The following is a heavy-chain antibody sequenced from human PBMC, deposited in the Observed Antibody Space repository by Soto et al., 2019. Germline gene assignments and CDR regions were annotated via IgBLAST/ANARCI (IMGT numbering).Heavy chain of an antibody. CDR3: AHYVSTSPAGWFDP. Sequence: QITLKESGPTLVKPTQTLTLTCTFSGLSLSTSGEAVGWIRQPPGKALEWLALIYWDDDKRYNPTLKTRLTITKDTAKYQVVLTLTHMDPVDRATYYWAHYVSTSPAGWFDPWGQGILVTVSS. CDR2: IYWDDDK. V-gene: IGHV2-5*02. D-gene: IGHD3-10*02. J-gene: IGHJ5*02. CDR1: GLSLSTSGEA.